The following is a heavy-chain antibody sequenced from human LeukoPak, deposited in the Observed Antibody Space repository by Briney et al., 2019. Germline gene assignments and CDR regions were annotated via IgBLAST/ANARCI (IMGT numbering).Heavy chain of an antibody. CDR1: GFTFSSYD. V-gene: IGHV3-13*01. CDR3: ARGKSQLVSEANWFDP. J-gene: IGHJ5*02. CDR2: IGTAGDT. Sequence: GGSLRLSCAASGFTFSSYDMHWVRQATGKGLEWVSAIGTAGDTYYPGSVKGRFTISRENAKNSLYLQMNSLRAGDTAVYYCARGKSQLVSEANWFDPWGQGTLVTVSS. D-gene: IGHD6-13*01.